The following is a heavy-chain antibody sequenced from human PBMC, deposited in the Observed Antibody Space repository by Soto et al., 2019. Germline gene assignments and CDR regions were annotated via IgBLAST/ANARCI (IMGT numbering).Heavy chain of an antibody. Sequence: PRGSLRLSCATSRFTFSDYAMTWVRQPPGKGLQWVSSIRGSGGTTYYADSVKGRFTMSRDNPKNTLYLQMHSLRDEDTAVYFCARDPNGDYIGAFDIWGQGIMVTVSS. V-gene: IGHV3-23*01. CDR2: IRGSGGTT. CDR3: ARDPNGDYIGAFDI. CDR1: RFTFSDYA. D-gene: IGHD4-17*01. J-gene: IGHJ3*02.